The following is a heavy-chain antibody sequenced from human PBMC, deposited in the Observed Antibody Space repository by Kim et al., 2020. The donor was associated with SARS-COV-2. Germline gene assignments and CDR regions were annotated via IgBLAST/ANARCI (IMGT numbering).Heavy chain of an antibody. D-gene: IGHD3-3*01. CDR3: TRHLDFGVVIMYGMDV. Sequence: GESLKISCAASGFTFSGSAMHWVRQASGKGLEWVGRIRSKANSYATAYAASVKGRFTISRDDSKNTAYLQMNSLKTEDTAVYYCTRHLDFGVVIMYGMDVWGQGTTVTVSS. CDR2: IRSKANSYAT. CDR1: GFTFSGSA. V-gene: IGHV3-73*01. J-gene: IGHJ6*02.